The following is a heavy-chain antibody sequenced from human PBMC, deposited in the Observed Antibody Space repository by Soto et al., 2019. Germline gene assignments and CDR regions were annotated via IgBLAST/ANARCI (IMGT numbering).Heavy chain of an antibody. CDR3: AREGLYCSGGSCSPPDY. V-gene: IGHV3-30-3*01. CDR1: GFTFSSYA. J-gene: IGHJ4*02. CDR2: ISYDGSNK. Sequence: QVQLVESGGGVVQPERSLRLSCAASGFTFSSYAMHWVRQAPGKGLEWVAVISYDGSNKYYADSVKGRFTISRDNSKNTLYLQMNSLRAEDTAVYYCAREGLYCSGGSCSPPDYWGQGTLVTVSS. D-gene: IGHD2-15*01.